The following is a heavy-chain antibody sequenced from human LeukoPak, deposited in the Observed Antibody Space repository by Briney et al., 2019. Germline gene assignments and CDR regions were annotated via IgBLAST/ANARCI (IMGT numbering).Heavy chain of an antibody. V-gene: IGHV3-30*18. CDR2: ISYDGSNK. Sequence: GGSLRLSCAASGFTFSSYSMNWVRQAPGKGLEWVAVISYDGSNKYYADSVKGRFTISRDNSKNTLYLQMNSLRAGDTAVYYCAKPHFDDWGQGTLVTVSS. CDR3: AKPHFDD. J-gene: IGHJ4*02. CDR1: GFTFSSYS.